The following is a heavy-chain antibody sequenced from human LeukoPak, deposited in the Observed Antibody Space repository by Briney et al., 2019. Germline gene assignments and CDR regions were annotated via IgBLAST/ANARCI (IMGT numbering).Heavy chain of an antibody. CDR3: ARVPNCSSTSCYTEAFDI. J-gene: IGHJ3*02. D-gene: IGHD2-2*02. CDR1: GGSFSGYY. CDR2: INHSGST. V-gene: IGHV4-34*01. Sequence: RPSETLSLTCAVYGGSFSGYYWSWIRQPPGKGLEWIGEINHSGSTNYNPSLKSRVTISVDTSKNQFSLKLSSVTAADTAVYYCARVPNCSSTSCYTEAFDIWGQGTMVTVSS.